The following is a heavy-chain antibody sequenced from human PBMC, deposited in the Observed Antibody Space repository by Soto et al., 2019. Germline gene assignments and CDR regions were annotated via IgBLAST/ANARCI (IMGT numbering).Heavy chain of an antibody. V-gene: IGHV3-15*01. CDR3: TTAPLYNWKLGSDY. D-gene: IGHD1-20*01. J-gene: IGHJ4*02. CDR2: IKSKTDGGTT. CDR1: GFTFSNAW. Sequence: EVQLVESGGGLVKPGGSLRLSCAASGFTFSNAWMSWVRQAPGKGLEWVGRIKSKTDGGTTDYAAPVKGRFTISRDDSKNTLYLQMNSLKTEDTAVYYCTTAPLYNWKLGSDYWGQGTLVTVSS.